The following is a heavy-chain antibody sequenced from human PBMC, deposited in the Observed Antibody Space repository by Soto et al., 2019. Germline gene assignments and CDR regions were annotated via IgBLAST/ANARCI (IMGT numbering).Heavy chain of an antibody. D-gene: IGHD5-18*01. CDR2: IIPILGIA. CDR1: GGTFSSYT. V-gene: IGHV1-69*02. CDR3: ARLVDTADFDY. J-gene: IGHJ4*02. Sequence: QVQLVQSGAEVKKPGSSVKVSCKASGGTFSSYTISWVRQAPGQGLEWMGRIIPILGIANYAQKFQGRVTITADKSTSTAYMELSSLRPEDTAVYYCARLVDTADFDYWGQGTLVTVSS.